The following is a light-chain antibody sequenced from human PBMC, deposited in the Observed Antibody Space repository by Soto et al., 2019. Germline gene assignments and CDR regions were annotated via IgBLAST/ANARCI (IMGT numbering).Light chain of an antibody. Sequence: AILMTQSPSSLYASTGDRVTITCRASQGISSYLAWYQQKPGKAPKLLIYAASTLQSGVPSRFSGSGSGTDFTLTISCLQSEDFETYYCQQDYSYPPTFGQGTKVEIK. CDR2: AAS. CDR1: QGISSY. CDR3: QQDYSYPPT. V-gene: IGKV1-8*01. J-gene: IGKJ1*01.